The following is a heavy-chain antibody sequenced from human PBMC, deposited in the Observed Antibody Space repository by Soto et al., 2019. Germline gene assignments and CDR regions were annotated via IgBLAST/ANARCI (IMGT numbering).Heavy chain of an antibody. Sequence: QVPLVQSGAEVKKPGASVKVSCKASGYTFTSYAMHWVRQAPGQRLEWMGWINAGNGNTKYSQKFQGRVTITRDTSASTAYMELSSLRSEDTAVYYCARDLDPTTVTTAIDYWGQGTLVTVSS. CDR2: INAGNGNT. J-gene: IGHJ4*02. CDR3: ARDLDPTTVTTAIDY. V-gene: IGHV1-3*01. D-gene: IGHD4-17*01. CDR1: GYTFTSYA.